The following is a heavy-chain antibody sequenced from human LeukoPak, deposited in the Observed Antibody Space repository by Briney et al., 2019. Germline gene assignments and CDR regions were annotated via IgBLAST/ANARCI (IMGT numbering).Heavy chain of an antibody. J-gene: IGHJ4*02. CDR3: ARWGGTRQYYFDY. Sequence: GGSLRLSCAESGFIFSDYGFHWVRQAPGNGLEWVAVTRFDGSIKQYADSVKGRFTISRDDSKNTLYLQMTFLKSEDTAVYYCARWGGTRQYYFDYWGQGTLVTVSS. V-gene: IGHV3-33*01. CDR2: TRFDGSIK. D-gene: IGHD1-1*01. CDR1: GFIFSDYG.